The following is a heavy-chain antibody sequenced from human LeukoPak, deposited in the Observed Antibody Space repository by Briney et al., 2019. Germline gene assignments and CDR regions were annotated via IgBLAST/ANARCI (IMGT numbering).Heavy chain of an antibody. CDR2: ISSNRGST. CDR1: GFTFSSYA. V-gene: IGHV3-64*01. Sequence: GGSLRLSCAASGFTFSSYAMHWVRQAPGKGLEYVSAISSNRGSTYYANSVKGRFTISRDNSKNTLYLQMGSLRAEDMAVYYCARADITGTSYYFDYWGQGTLVTVSS. CDR3: ARADITGTSYYFDY. J-gene: IGHJ4*02. D-gene: IGHD1-20*01.